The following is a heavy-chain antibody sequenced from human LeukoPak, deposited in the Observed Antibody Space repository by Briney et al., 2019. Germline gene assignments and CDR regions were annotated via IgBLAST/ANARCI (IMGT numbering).Heavy chain of an antibody. V-gene: IGHV3-48*04. CDR1: GFTFSSYS. CDR3: ARARDNRNYPRYYYYMDV. D-gene: IGHD1-7*01. Sequence: GGSLRLSCAASGFTFSSYSMNWVRQAPGKGLEWVSYLSSGSSSIYYADSVKGRFTISRDNAKNSLYLQMNSLRAEDTAVYYCARARDNRNYPRYYYYMDVWGKGTTVTVSS. J-gene: IGHJ6*03. CDR2: LSSGSSSI.